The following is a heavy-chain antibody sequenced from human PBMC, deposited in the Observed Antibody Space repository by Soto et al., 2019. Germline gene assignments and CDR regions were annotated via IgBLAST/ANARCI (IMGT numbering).Heavy chain of an antibody. D-gene: IGHD2-2*01. CDR3: ARERYQVISDGMDV. J-gene: IGHJ6*02. CDR2: INPQTGGT. CDR1: GYTFTGYY. Sequence: ASVKVSCKASGYTFTGYYIHWVREAPGQGLEWMGWINPQTGGTSYAQKFQGRVTLSRDTSINTAYLELSRLRFDDAAVYFCARERYQVISDGMDVWGQGTTVTVS. V-gene: IGHV1-2*02.